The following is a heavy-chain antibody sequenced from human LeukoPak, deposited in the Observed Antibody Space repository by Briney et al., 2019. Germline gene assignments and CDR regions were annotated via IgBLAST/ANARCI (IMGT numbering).Heavy chain of an antibody. CDR2: ISGSGGST. V-gene: IGHV3-23*01. J-gene: IGHJ4*02. CDR1: GFTFSSYG. CDR3: ARVRRGYSYGRWMGTYFDY. D-gene: IGHD5-18*01. Sequence: PGGSLRLSCAASGFTFSSYGMSWVRQAPGKGLEWVSAISGSGGSTYYADSVKGRFTISRDNAKNSLYLQMNSLRAEDTAVYYCARVRRGYSYGRWMGTYFDYWGQGTLVTVFS.